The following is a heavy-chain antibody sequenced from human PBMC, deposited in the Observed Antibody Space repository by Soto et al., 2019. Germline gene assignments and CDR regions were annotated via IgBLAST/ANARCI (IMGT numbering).Heavy chain of an antibody. CDR1: VVTFSSYS. V-gene: IGHV3-48*01. CDR3: AREADILNWFDP. Sequence: GGSLRLSCAASVVTFSSYSMNWVRQAPGKGLEWVSYISSSSSTIYYADSVKGRFTISRDNAKNSLYLQMNSLRAEDTAVYYCAREADILNWFDPWGQGTLVTVSS. D-gene: IGHD3-9*01. CDR2: ISSSSSTI. J-gene: IGHJ5*02.